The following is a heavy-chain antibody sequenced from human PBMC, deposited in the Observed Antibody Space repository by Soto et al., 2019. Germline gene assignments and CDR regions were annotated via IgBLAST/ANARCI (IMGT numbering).Heavy chain of an antibody. CDR1: GFTFSNAW. CDR3: TTEWFPEGPFDY. Sequence: GGSLRLSCAASGFTFSNAWMNWVRQAPGKGLEWVGRIKSKTDVGTTDYAAPVKGRFTISRDDSKNTLYLQMNSLKTEDTAVYYCTTEWFPEGPFDYWGQGTLVTVSS. D-gene: IGHD3-10*01. J-gene: IGHJ4*02. V-gene: IGHV3-15*07. CDR2: IKSKTDVGTT.